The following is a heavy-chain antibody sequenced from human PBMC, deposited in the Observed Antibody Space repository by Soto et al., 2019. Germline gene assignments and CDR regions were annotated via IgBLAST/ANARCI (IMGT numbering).Heavy chain of an antibody. CDR2: IYSSGNA. CDR3: ARGDVFDL. Sequence: QVQLQESGPGLVKPSETVSLICTVSGDSISGYYWSGIRQLAGKGLEWIGRIYSSGNANYNPSLKSRVSMSVDMSKNQFSLKVTSVTAADTAMYYCARGDVFDLWGQGTKVTVSS. V-gene: IGHV4-4*07. CDR1: GDSISGYY. J-gene: IGHJ3*01.